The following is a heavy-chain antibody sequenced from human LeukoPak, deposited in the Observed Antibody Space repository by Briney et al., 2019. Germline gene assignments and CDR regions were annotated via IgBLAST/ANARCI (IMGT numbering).Heavy chain of an antibody. J-gene: IGHJ4*02. D-gene: IGHD2-2*01. CDR3: ARDLHIVPAAFDY. CDR2: INTNTGNP. Sequence: ASVKVSCKASGYTFTSYAMNWVRQAPGQGLEWLGWINTNTGNPTYAQGFTGRFVFSLDTSVSTAYLQISSLKAEDTAVDYCARDLHIVPAAFDYWGQGTLVPVSS. V-gene: IGHV7-4-1*02. CDR1: GYTFTSYA.